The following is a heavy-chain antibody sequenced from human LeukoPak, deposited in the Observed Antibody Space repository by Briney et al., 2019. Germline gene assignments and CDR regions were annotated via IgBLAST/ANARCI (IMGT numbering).Heavy chain of an antibody. V-gene: IGHV4-31*03. CDR2: IYYSGST. CDR3: ARGVYPDIVVVPAAIHYGMDV. Sequence: SQTLSLTCTVSGGSISSGGYYWSWIRQHPGKGLEWIGYIYYSGSTYYNPSLKSRVTISVDTSKNQFSLKLSSVTAADTAVYYCARGVYPDIVVVPAAIHYGMDVWGQGTTVTVSS. CDR1: GGSISSGGYY. J-gene: IGHJ6*02. D-gene: IGHD2-2*02.